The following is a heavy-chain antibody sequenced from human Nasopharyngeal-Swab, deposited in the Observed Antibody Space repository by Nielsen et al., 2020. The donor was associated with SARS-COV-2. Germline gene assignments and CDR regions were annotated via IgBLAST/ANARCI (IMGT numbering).Heavy chain of an antibody. CDR2: ISSSGSTR. D-gene: IGHD2-2*01. Sequence: GGSLRLSCAASGFTFSRYEMNWVGQAPGKGLEWVSYISSSGSTRYYADSVKGRFTISRDNAKNSLYLQMNSLRAEDTAVYYCARDYCSSTSCYDYWGQGTLVTVSS. J-gene: IGHJ4*02. CDR1: GFTFSRYE. V-gene: IGHV3-48*03. CDR3: ARDYCSSTSCYDY.